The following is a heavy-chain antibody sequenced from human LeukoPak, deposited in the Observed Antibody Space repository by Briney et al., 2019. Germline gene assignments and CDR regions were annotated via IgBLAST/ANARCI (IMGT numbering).Heavy chain of an antibody. D-gene: IGHD3-10*01. Sequence: PGGSLRLSCAASGFTFNTYDMHWVRQATGKGLEWVSGIGTAGDTYYAGTVKGRFTISRESGKNSSYLQMSSLRAADTAVYYCVRCRGSGAYGLDVWGQGTTVTVSS. J-gene: IGHJ6*02. CDR2: IGTAGDT. V-gene: IGHV3-13*01. CDR3: VRCRGSGAYGLDV. CDR1: GFTFNTYD.